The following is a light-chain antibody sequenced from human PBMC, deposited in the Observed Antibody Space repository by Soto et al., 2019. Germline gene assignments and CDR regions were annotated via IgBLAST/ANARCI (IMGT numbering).Light chain of an antibody. CDR1: DNVHRN. CDR3: QHYSNWPPT. Sequence: EMVMTQSPATLSVSPGERVTLSCRASDNVHRNLAWYQQKPGQGPSLLIYYASIRATGVPDRFTGSGSGTEFTLTISSLQSEDFGVYHCQHYSNWPPTFGPGTKWKSN. CDR2: YAS. J-gene: IGKJ3*01. V-gene: IGKV3-15*01.